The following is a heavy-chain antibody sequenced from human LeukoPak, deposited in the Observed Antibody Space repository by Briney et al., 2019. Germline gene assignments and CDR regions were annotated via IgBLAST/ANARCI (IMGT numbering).Heavy chain of an antibody. CDR1: GFTFSSYW. CDR3: ARRETYDFWSGYYMGSGYYYYMDV. J-gene: IGHJ6*03. D-gene: IGHD3-3*01. Sequence: GGSLRLSCAASGFTFSSYWMHWVRQAPGKGLVWVSRINTDGSSTSYADSVKGRFTISRDNAKNTLYLQMNSLRAEDTAVYYCARRETYDFWSGYYMGSGYYYYMDVWGKGTTVTVSS. CDR2: INTDGSST. V-gene: IGHV3-74*01.